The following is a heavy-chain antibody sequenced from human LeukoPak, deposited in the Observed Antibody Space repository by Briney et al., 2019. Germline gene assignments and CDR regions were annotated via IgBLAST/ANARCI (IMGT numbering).Heavy chain of an antibody. CDR2: ISGSGGST. V-gene: IGHV3-23*01. J-gene: IGHJ4*02. CDR3: AKDKVGGVVGATVGFDY. CDR1: GFTFSSYA. D-gene: IGHD1-26*01. Sequence: GGSLRLSCAASGFTFSSYAMSWGRQAPGKGLEWVSAISGSGGSTYYADYVKGRFTISRDNSKNTLYLKMTRLRAEDTAVYYCAKDKVGGVVGATVGFDYWGQGTLVTVSS.